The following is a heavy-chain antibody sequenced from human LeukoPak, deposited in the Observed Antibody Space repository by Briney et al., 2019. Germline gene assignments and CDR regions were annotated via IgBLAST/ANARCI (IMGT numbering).Heavy chain of an antibody. CDR1: GFTFSSYS. CDR2: ISSSSSYI. J-gene: IGHJ4*02. CDR3: AKDSLGYDSSGYFRGGDY. Sequence: GGSLRLSCAASGFTFSSYSMNWVRQAPGKGLEWVSSISSSSSYIYYADSVKGRFTISRDNAKNSLYLQMNSLRAEDTAVYYCAKDSLGYDSSGYFRGGDYWGQGTLVTVSS. V-gene: IGHV3-21*04. D-gene: IGHD3-22*01.